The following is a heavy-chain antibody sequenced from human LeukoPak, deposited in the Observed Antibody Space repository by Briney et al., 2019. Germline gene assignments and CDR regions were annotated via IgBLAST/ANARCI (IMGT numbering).Heavy chain of an antibody. D-gene: IGHD3-22*01. CDR2: INPNSGGT. Sequence: ASVKVSCKASGYTFTGYYMHWVRQAPGQGLEWMGWINPNSGGTNYAQKFQGRVTMTRDTSISTAYMELSRLRSDDTAVNYCARGVAMIVVVTNDAFDIWGQGTMVTVSS. CDR3: ARGVAMIVVVTNDAFDI. J-gene: IGHJ3*02. CDR1: GYTFTGYY. V-gene: IGHV1-2*02.